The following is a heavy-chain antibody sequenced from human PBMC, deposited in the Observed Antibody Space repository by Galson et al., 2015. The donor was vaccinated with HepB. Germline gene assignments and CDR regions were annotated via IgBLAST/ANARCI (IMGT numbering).Heavy chain of an antibody. D-gene: IGHD5-18*01. CDR3: ARASGYSSIFDY. CDR1: GYTFTSYA. CDR2: INAGNGNT. V-gene: IGHV1-3*01. Sequence: SVKVSYKASGYTFTSYAMHWVRQAPGQRLEWMGWINAGNGNTKYSQKFQGRVTITRDTSASTAYMELSSLRSEDTAVYYCARASGYSSIFDYWGQGTLVTVSS. J-gene: IGHJ4*02.